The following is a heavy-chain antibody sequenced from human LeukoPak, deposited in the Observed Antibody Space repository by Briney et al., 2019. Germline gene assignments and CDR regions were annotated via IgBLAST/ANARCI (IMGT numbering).Heavy chain of an antibody. CDR2: MNPNSGNT. Sequence: ASVKVSCKASGYTFTNYDINWVRRATGQGLEWMGWMNPNSGNTGFAQKFQGRVTMTRNTSISTAYMELSSLRSEDTAVYYCARGIVGANSYYYYYYGMDVWGQGTTVTVSS. CDR3: ARGIVGANSYYYYYYGMDV. CDR1: GYTFTNYD. D-gene: IGHD1-26*01. V-gene: IGHV1-8*01. J-gene: IGHJ6*02.